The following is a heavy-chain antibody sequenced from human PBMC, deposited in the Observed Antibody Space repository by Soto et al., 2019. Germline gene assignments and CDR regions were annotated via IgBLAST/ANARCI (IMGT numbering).Heavy chain of an antibody. CDR1: GFTFSSFA. CDR3: AKSSLGEYYGMVRGVMTVNWFDP. D-gene: IGHD3-10*01. V-gene: IGHV3-23*01. Sequence: PGGSLRLSCGASGFTFSSFAMSWVRQAPGKGLEWVSVISDSGGSTYYADSVKGRFTISRDNSKNTLYLQMNSLRAEDTAVYYCAKSSLGEYYGMVRGVMTVNWFDPWGQGTLVTVSS. J-gene: IGHJ5*02. CDR2: ISDSGGST.